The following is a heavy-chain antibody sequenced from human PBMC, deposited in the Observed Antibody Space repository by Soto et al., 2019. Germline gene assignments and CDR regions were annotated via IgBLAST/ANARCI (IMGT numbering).Heavy chain of an antibody. J-gene: IGHJ3*01. CDR3: VRDRGPVFKYVEWFWGFDGFDL. V-gene: IGHV3-48*02. CDR1: GFTFYSYN. CDR2: ISRSSTKI. D-gene: IGHD3-9*01. Sequence: PXGSLRLSCSAAGFTFYSYNMNWVRQAPGKGLDWISYISRSSTKIYYAESVKGRFTVSRDNPKRELYLQMDSLRDEDTALYYCVRDRGPVFKYVEWFWGFDGFDLWGQGTMVTVSS.